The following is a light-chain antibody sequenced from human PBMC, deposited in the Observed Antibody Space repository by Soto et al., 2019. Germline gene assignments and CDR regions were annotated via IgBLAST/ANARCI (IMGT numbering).Light chain of an antibody. CDR1: SSDVGGYNY. V-gene: IGLV2-14*01. Sequence: QSVLTQPASLSGSPGQSITISCTGTSSDVGGYNYVSWYQQHPGKAPKLMIYDVTDRPSGASNRFSGSKSGNTASLTISGLQAEDEADYYCSTYTSTSTPWVFGTGTKVTVL. CDR2: DVT. CDR3: STYTSTSTPWV. J-gene: IGLJ1*01.